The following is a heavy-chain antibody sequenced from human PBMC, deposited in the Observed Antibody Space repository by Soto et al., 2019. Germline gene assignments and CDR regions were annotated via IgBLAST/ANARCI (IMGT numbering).Heavy chain of an antibody. J-gene: IGHJ5*02. CDR2: IYHGGGT. CDR3: ARDRSSSWYFS. Sequence: SETLSLTCTVSGFSISSGNYWGWIRQPPGKGLEWIGSIYHGGGTYYNPSLKSRVTISVDTSKNQFSLKLSSVTAANTAVYYCARDRSSSWYFSWGQGTLVTVSS. CDR1: GFSISSGNY. D-gene: IGHD6-13*01. V-gene: IGHV4-38-2*02.